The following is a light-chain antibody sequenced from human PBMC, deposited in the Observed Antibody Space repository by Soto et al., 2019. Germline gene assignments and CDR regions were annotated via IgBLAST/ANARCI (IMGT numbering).Light chain of an antibody. CDR2: DAS. J-gene: IGKJ4*01. Sequence: EIVLTQSPATLSLSPGERATLSCRASQNVSSYLAWYQQKPGQAPRLLIYDASNRATGIPARFSGSGSGTDFTLTISSLEPEDSAVYYCQQRNNWPLTFGGGTKVEIK. CDR3: QQRNNWPLT. CDR1: QNVSSY. V-gene: IGKV3-11*01.